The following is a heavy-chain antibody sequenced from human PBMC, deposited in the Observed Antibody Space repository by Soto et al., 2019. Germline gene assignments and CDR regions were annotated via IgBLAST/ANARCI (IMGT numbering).Heavy chain of an antibody. CDR3: AAVLVGATNAFDI. D-gene: IGHD1-26*01. J-gene: IGHJ3*02. CDR1: GFTFTSSA. Sequence: SVKVSCKASGFTFTSSAVQWVRQARGQRLEWVGWIVVGSGNTNYAQKFQERVTITRDMSTSTAYMELSSLRSEDTAVYYCAAVLVGATNAFDIWGQGTMVTVSS. V-gene: IGHV1-58*01. CDR2: IVVGSGNT.